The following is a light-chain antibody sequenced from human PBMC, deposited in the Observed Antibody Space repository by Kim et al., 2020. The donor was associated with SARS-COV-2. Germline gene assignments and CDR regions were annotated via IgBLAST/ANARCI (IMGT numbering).Light chain of an antibody. V-gene: IGKV1-5*03. CDR2: KAS. Sequence: ASVGDRGTISCRASQSIHIWLAWFQQKPGKAPRVLMYKASALESRVPSRFIGSGSGTEFTLTISSLQPDDSATYYCQQYDVHPETFGQGTKVDIK. J-gene: IGKJ1*01. CDR1: QSIHIW. CDR3: QQYDVHPET.